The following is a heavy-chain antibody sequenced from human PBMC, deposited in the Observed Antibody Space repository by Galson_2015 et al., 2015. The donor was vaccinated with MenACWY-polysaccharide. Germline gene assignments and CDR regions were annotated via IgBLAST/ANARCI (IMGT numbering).Heavy chain of an antibody. Sequence: LRLSCAASGFTFNSYWMHWVRQAPGEGLVWVSRISTDGGSTSYADSVKGRFTISRDNAKNTLYLQMNSLRADDTAVYYCARDDHVRGVETTISRKNYAFDIWGQGTMVTVSS. D-gene: IGHD5-18*01. CDR2: ISTDGGST. J-gene: IGHJ3*02. V-gene: IGHV3-74*01. CDR3: ARDDHVRGVETTISRKNYAFDI. CDR1: GFTFNSYW.